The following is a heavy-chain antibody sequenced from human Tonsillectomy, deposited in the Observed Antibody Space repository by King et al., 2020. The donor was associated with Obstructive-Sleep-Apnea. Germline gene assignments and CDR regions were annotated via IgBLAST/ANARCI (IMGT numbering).Heavy chain of an antibody. Sequence: QLVQSGAEVNKPGESLQLSCKGSGSRFTRYWIGWVRPLPGNGLAWMGIIYPGDSDTSYSPSFQGQVTISADTSISTAYLPWSSLKASDTAMYYCARRGRGMTTLTVDWYFDLWGRGTLVTVSS. CDR1: GSRFTRYW. CDR3: ARRGRGMTTLTVDWYFDL. V-gene: IGHV5-51*01. CDR2: IYPGDSDT. D-gene: IGHD4-17*01. J-gene: IGHJ2*01.